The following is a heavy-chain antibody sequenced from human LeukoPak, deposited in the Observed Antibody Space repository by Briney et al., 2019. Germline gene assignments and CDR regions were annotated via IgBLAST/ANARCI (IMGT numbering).Heavy chain of an antibody. CDR1: GFTFSSYA. J-gene: IGHJ6*03. CDR3: AREGSHLYYYNIDV. Sequence: GGSLRLSCAASGFTFSSYAMSWVRQAPGKGLEWVSVIYTDGSTYYATSVEGRFIISRGTSKNTLYLQMNSLRAEDTAVYYCAREGSHLYYYNIDVWGKGTTVTVSS. CDR2: IYTDGST. V-gene: IGHV3-53*01. D-gene: IGHD3-10*01.